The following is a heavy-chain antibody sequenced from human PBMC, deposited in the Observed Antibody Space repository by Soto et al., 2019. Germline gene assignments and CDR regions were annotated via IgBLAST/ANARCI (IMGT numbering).Heavy chain of an antibody. V-gene: IGHV3-21*01. CDR2: ISSSSSYI. CDR1: GFTFSSYS. CDR3: ARPHITRCLEWFPFDY. J-gene: IGHJ4*02. Sequence: EVQLVESGGGLVKPGGSLRLSCAASGFTFSSYSMNWVRQAPGKGLEWVSSISSSSSYIYYADSVKGRFTISRDNAKNSLYLQMNSLRAEDTAVDYCARPHITRCLEWFPFDYWGQGTLVTVSS. D-gene: IGHD3-3*01.